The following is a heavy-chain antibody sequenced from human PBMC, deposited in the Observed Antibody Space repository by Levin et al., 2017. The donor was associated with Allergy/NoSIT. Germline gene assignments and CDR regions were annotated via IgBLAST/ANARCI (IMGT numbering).Heavy chain of an antibody. CDR1: GSNFITYW. J-gene: IGHJ6*02. D-gene: IGHD4-23*01. Sequence: GGSLRLSCAGSGSNFITYWIGWMRQMPGKGLEWVGIIYPGDSDTRYSPSFQGQVTISVDRSISTAYLQWSSLKASDTAIYYCARQKDYGGNLNYYGMDVWGQGTTVTVSS. CDR3: ARQKDYGGNLNYYGMDV. CDR2: IYPGDSDT. V-gene: IGHV5-51*01.